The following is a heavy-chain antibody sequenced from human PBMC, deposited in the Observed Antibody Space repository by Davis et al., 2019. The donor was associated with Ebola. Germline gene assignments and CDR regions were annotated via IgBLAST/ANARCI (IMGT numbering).Heavy chain of an antibody. Sequence: PSETLSLTCTVSGGSISSGGYYWSWIRQHPGKGLEWIGYIYYSGSTYYNPSLKSRVTISVDTSKNQFSLKLSSVTAADTAVYYCARHNKNYYYFDYWGQGTLVTVSS. D-gene: IGHD3-10*01. CDR1: GGSISSGGYY. CDR3: ARHNKNYYYFDY. CDR2: IYYSGST. J-gene: IGHJ4*02. V-gene: IGHV4-31*03.